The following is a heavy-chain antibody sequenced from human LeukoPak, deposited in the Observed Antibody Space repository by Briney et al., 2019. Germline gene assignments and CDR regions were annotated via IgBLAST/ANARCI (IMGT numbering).Heavy chain of an antibody. CDR1: GYTFTSYY. CDR2: INPSGGST. Sequence: ASVKVSCKASGYTFTSYYMHWVRQAPGQGLEWMGIINPSGGSTSYAQKFQGRVTITADESTSTAYMELSSLRSEDTAVYYCARRIRGTHYYYYYGMDVWGQGTTVTVSS. J-gene: IGHJ6*02. D-gene: IGHD3-10*01. CDR3: ARRIRGTHYYYYYGMDV. V-gene: IGHV1-46*01.